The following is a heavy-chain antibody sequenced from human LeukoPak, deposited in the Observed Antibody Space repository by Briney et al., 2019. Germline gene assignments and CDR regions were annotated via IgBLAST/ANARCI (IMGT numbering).Heavy chain of an antibody. J-gene: IGHJ6*03. CDR3: AAETYCGGDCYSDYYMDV. D-gene: IGHD2-21*01. CDR2: IVVGSGNT. Sequence: ASVKVSCKASGFTFTSSAVQWVRQARGQRLEWIGWIVVGSGNTNYAQKFQERVTITRDMSTSTAYMELSSLRSEDTAVYYCAAETYCGGDCYSDYYMDVWGKGTTVTVSS. CDR1: GFTFTSSA. V-gene: IGHV1-58*01.